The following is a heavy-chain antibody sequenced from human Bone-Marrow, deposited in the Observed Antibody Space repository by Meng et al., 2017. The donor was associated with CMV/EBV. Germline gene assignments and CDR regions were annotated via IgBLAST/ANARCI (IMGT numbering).Heavy chain of an antibody. CDR3: AKDLTKGVSVP. D-gene: IGHD3-3*01. CDR1: GFTFSSYA. CDR2: ISGSGGST. V-gene: IGHV3-23*01. Sequence: GESLKISCAASGFTFSSYAMSWVRQAPGKGLEWVSAISGSGGSTYYADSVKGRFTISRDNSKNTLYLQMNSLRAEDTAVYYCAKDLTKGVSVPWGQRTLVTFSS. J-gene: IGHJ5*02.